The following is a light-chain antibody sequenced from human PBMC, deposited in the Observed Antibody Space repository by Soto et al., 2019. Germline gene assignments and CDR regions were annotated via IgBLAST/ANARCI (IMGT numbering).Light chain of an antibody. CDR1: SSNIGAGYN. V-gene: IGLV1-40*01. CDR3: QSYDNNVSGYV. CDR2: GNT. J-gene: IGLJ1*01. Sequence: QSVLTQPPSVSGAPGQRVTISCTGSSSNIGAGYNVHWYQQLPGTAPKLLIYGNTNRPSGVPDRFSGSKSGTSASLAITGLQAEDEADYYCQSYDNNVSGYVFGTGTKVTVL.